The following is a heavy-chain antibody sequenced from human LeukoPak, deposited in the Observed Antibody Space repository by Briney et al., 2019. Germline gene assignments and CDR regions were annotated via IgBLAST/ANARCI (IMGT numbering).Heavy chain of an antibody. D-gene: IGHD3-10*01. V-gene: IGHV1-69*05. J-gene: IGHJ6*03. CDR2: IIPIFGTA. CDR1: GGTFSSYA. CDR3: ARDLKAVGERDYCYYMDV. Sequence: SVKFSCKASGGTFSSYAISWVRQAPGQGLEWMGGIIPIFGTANYAQKFQGRVTITTDESTSTAYMELSSLRSEDTAVYYCARDLKAVGERDYCYYMDVWGKGTTVTVSS.